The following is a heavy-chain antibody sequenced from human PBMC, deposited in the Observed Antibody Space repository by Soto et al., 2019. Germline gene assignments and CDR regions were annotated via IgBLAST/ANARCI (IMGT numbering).Heavy chain of an antibody. D-gene: IGHD3-10*01. CDR2: INPSGGST. CDR3: ATAYYYGSGSYFGGGSYGMDV. CDR1: GYTFTSYY. Sequence: GASVKVSCKASGYTFTSYYMHWVRQAPGQGLEWMGIINPSGGSTSYAQKFQGRVTMTRDTSTSTAYMELSSLRSEDTAVYYCATAYYYGSGSYFGGGSYGMDVWGQGTTVTVSS. J-gene: IGHJ6*02. V-gene: IGHV1-46*01.